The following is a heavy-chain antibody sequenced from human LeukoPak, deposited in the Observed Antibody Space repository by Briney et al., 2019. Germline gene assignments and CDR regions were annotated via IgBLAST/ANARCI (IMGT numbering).Heavy chain of an antibody. D-gene: IGHD6-13*01. CDR1: GDSISSGNW. Sequence: SETLSLTCGVSGDSISSGNWWSWVRQPPGKGLQWIGEIYHSGSTNYNPSLKSRLTMSVDKSKNQFSLRLRSVTAADTAIYYCARGRYLTTSGGAAAGFLDYWGQGSLVTVST. CDR2: IYHSGST. V-gene: IGHV4-4*02. J-gene: IGHJ4*02. CDR3: ARGRYLTTSGGAAAGFLDY.